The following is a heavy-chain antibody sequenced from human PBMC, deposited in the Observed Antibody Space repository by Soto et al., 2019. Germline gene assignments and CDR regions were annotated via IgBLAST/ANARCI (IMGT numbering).Heavy chain of an antibody. V-gene: IGHV1-46*01. CDR1: GYTFTSYY. CDR2: INPSGGST. J-gene: IGHJ6*02. Sequence: ASLKVSCKSSGYTFTSYYMHWVRQAPGQGLEWMGIINPSGGSTSYAQKFQGRVTMTRDTSTSTVYMELSSLRSEDTAVYYCASPSTGIAVAGYYYYYGMDVWGQGTTVTVSS. CDR3: ASPSTGIAVAGYYYYYGMDV. D-gene: IGHD6-19*01.